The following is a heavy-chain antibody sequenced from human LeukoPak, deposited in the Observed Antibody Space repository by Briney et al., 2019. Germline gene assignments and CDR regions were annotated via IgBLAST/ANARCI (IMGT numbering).Heavy chain of an antibody. J-gene: IGHJ6*03. V-gene: IGHV4-39*01. CDR3: ARHDGTAWDYYMDV. Sequence: SETLSLTCTVSGDSISNSNYYWGWIRQPPGKGLEWIGTIYYSGTTYYNPSLKSRVAISVDTSRNQFSLKLSSVTAADTAVYYCARHDGTAWDYYMDVWGKGTTVTISS. CDR1: GDSISNSNYY. D-gene: IGHD1-1*01. CDR2: IYYSGTT.